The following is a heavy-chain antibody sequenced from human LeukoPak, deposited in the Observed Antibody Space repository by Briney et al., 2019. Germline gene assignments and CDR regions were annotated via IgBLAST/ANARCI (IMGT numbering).Heavy chain of an antibody. V-gene: IGHV4-39*01. CDR2: IYYSGST. CDR3: AGQPYYYDSSGDCAFDI. D-gene: IGHD3-22*01. J-gene: IGHJ3*02. Sequence: SETLSLTCTVSGGSISSSSYYWGWIRQPPGKGLEWIGSIYYSGSTCYNPSLKSRVTISVDTSKNQFSLKLSSVTAADTAVYYCAGQPYYYDSSGDCAFDIWGQGTMVTVSS. CDR1: GGSISSSSYY.